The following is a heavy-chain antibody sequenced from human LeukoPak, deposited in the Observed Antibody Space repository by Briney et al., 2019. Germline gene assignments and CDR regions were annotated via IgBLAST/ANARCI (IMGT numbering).Heavy chain of an antibody. J-gene: IGHJ4*02. CDR2: IRSSSSYI. Sequence: GGSLRLSCAASGFTFSSYSMNWVRQAPGKGLEWVSSIRSSSSYICYADSVKGRFTISRDNAKNSLYLQMNSLRAEDTAIYYCARDAAYSSGWSDLDYWGQGTLVTVSS. CDR3: ARDAAYSSGWSDLDY. V-gene: IGHV3-21*01. D-gene: IGHD6-19*01. CDR1: GFTFSSYS.